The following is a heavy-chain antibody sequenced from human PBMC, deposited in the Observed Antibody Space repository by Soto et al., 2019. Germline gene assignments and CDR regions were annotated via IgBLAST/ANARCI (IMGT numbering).Heavy chain of an antibody. CDR1: GYTFTDYG. D-gene: IGHD3-9*01. CDR3: ARVFRYLDGNFGEDYYSAMDA. J-gene: IGHJ6*04. Sequence: ASVKVSCKASGYTFTDYGLHWVRQAPGQRLEWMGWINAGNGHAKYSQNFKGRVTMTRDTSATTAYMELHSLRSEDTAVYFCARVFRYLDGNFGEDYYSAMDAWGKGTTVTVSS. V-gene: IGHV1-3*01. CDR2: INAGNGHA.